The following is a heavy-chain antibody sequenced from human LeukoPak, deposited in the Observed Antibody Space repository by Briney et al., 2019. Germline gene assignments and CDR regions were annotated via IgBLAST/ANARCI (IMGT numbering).Heavy chain of an antibody. J-gene: IGHJ6*03. V-gene: IGHV1-46*01. CDR2: INPSVGNT. Sequence: ASVKVSCKASGYTFTTYYINWVRQAPGQGLEWMGIINPSVGNTIYAQQFQGRVTMTGDTSTSTVYMELSSLRSEDTAVYYCARAHYGDYYMDVWGKGTTVTISS. D-gene: IGHD4-17*01. CDR1: GYTFTTYY. CDR3: ARAHYGDYYMDV.